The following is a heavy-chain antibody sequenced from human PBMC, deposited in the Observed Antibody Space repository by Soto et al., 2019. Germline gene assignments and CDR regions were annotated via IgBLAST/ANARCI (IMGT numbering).Heavy chain of an antibody. J-gene: IGHJ4*02. CDR3: AKGWTYYDILTGYYTPHFDY. Sequence: PGGSLRLSCAASGFTFSSYAMSWVRQAPGKGLEWVSTISGSGGSTYYADSVKGRFIISRDNSKNTLYLQMNSLRAEDTAVYYSAKGWTYYDILTGYYTPHFDYWGQGTLVTVSS. V-gene: IGHV3-23*01. CDR1: GFTFSSYA. D-gene: IGHD3-9*01. CDR2: ISGSGGST.